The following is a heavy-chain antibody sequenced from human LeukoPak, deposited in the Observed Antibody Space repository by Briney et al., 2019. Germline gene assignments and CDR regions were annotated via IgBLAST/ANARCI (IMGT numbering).Heavy chain of an antibody. CDR2: ISYDGSNK. CDR3: ARPNLYGDYAIDY. D-gene: IGHD4-17*01. J-gene: IGHJ4*02. CDR1: GFTFSSYA. Sequence: PGGSLRLSCAASGFTFSSYAMHWVRQAPGKGLEWVAVISYDGSNKYYADSVKGRFTISRDNSKNTLYLQMNSLRAEDTAVYYCARPNLYGDYAIDYWGQGTLVTVSS. V-gene: IGHV3-30-3*01.